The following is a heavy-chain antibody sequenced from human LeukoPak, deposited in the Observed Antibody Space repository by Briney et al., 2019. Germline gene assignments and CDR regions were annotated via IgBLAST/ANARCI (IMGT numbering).Heavy chain of an antibody. Sequence: PSETLSLTCAVSGGSIKSNNWWSWVRQPPGKGLEWIGEIYHSGSTNYNPSLESRVTVSVDKSKNQFSLKLSSVTAADTAVYYCARPRYSYGRQFDYWGQGTLVTVSS. J-gene: IGHJ4*02. CDR3: ARPRYSYGRQFDY. CDR2: IYHSGST. D-gene: IGHD5-18*01. CDR1: GGSIKSNNW. V-gene: IGHV4-4*02.